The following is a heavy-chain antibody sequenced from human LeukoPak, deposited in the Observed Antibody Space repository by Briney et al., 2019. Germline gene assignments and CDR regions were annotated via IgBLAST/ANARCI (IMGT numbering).Heavy chain of an antibody. D-gene: IGHD2-15*01. V-gene: IGHV5-10-1*01. CDR2: IDPSDSYT. CDR1: GYSFTSYW. Sequence: ESLMISSKGSGYSFTSYWITWVRQMPGKGLEWMGRIDPSDSYTNYSPSFQGHVTISVDKSINTAYLQWSSLKASDTAMYYCASDRSSKWYFDYWGSGTLLTVSS. J-gene: IGHJ4*02. CDR3: ASDRSSKWYFDY.